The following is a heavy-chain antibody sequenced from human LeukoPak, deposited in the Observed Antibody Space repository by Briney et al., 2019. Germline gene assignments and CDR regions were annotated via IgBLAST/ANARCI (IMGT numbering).Heavy chain of an antibody. CDR3: AKDPRGVVQAAIAAPH. CDR1: GFTFISYA. CDR2: ISGRRGST. Sequence: GGSLRLSCAASGFTFISYAMSWVRQAPGKGLEWVSAISGRRGSTYYAYSVKRRVTISRDKSKNTLYLQMNSLRAEDMGVYYCAKDPRGVVQAAIAAPHWGQGTLVTVSS. D-gene: IGHD2-2*01. V-gene: IGHV3-23*01. J-gene: IGHJ4*02.